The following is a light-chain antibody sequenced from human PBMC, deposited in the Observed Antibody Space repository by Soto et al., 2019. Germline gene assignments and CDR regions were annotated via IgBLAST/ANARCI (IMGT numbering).Light chain of an antibody. CDR3: QQYHSVPYT. CDR1: QSIGSW. J-gene: IGKJ2*01. V-gene: IGKV1-5*03. Sequence: DIQMTQSPSTLSASVGDRVTITCRASQSIGSWLAWFQQKPGKAPKVLIYKASSLQTGIPERFSGGGSGTEFTLTISRLQPDDFATYYCQQYHSVPYTFGQGTKLEI. CDR2: KAS.